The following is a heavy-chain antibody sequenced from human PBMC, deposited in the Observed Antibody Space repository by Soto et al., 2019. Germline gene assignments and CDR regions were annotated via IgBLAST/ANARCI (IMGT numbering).Heavy chain of an antibody. D-gene: IGHD3-10*01. CDR2: ISDGGDLT. J-gene: IGHJ3*02. CDR1: GFAFSSHP. V-gene: IGHV3-23*01. CDR3: ARRVIGSSRAFDI. Sequence: GGSLRLSCAASGFAFSSHPMSWVRQAPEKGLEWVAGISDGGDLTYNADSVRGRFTISRDNSRNTLYLQMNSLRAEDAAVYYCARRVIGSSRAFDIWGQGTMVTVSS.